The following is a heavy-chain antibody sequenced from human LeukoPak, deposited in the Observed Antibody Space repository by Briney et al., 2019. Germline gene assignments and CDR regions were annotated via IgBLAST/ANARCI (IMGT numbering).Heavy chain of an antibody. CDR2: ISGSGGST. CDR3: AKDPSAYGSGEDYFDY. D-gene: IGHD3-10*01. V-gene: IGHV3-23*01. CDR1: GFTFSSYA. Sequence: GGSLRLSCAASGFTFSSYAMSWVRQAPGKGLEWVSAISGSGGSTYYADSVKGRFTISRDNAKNSLYLQMNSLRAEDTALYYCAKDPSAYGSGEDYFDYWGQGTLVTVSS. J-gene: IGHJ4*02.